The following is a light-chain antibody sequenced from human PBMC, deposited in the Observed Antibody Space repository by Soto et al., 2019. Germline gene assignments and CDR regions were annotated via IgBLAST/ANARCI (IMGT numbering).Light chain of an antibody. CDR1: QSVTNY. V-gene: IGKV3-11*01. J-gene: IGKJ4*01. CDR2: DTS. CDR3: QQRSNWPLT. Sequence: EILLTQSPATLSLSPGERATLSCRASQSVTNYLAWYQHKPGQAPRLLISDTSKRATGIPARFSGSGSRTDFTLTINTLQPEDFGVYYCQQRSNWPLTFGGGTRVEIK.